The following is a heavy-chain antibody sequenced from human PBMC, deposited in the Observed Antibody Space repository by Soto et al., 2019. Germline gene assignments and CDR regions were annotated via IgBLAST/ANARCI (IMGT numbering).Heavy chain of an antibody. Sequence: QVQLVQSGAEVKKPGASVKVSCKASGYTFTSYDINWVRQATGQGLEWMGWMNPNSGNTGCAQKFQGRVTMTRNTSISTAYMERSSLRSEDTAVYYCARVLSGRYYYGMDVWGQGTTVTVSS. CDR2: MNPNSGNT. CDR1: GYTFTSYD. CDR3: ARVLSGRYYYGMDV. J-gene: IGHJ6*02. V-gene: IGHV1-8*01.